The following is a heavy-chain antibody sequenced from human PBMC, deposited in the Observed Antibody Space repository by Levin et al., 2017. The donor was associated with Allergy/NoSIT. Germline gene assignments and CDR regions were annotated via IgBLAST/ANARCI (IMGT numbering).Heavy chain of an antibody. CDR1: GGSISSGGYY. Sequence: SETLSLTCTVSGGSISSGGYYWSWIRQHPGKGLEWIGYIYYSGSTYYNPSLKSRVTISVDTSKNQFSLKLSSVTAADTAVYYCARGGMVRGVFDYWGQGTLVTVSS. V-gene: IGHV4-31*03. CDR2: IYYSGST. J-gene: IGHJ4*02. CDR3: ARGGMVRGVFDY. D-gene: IGHD3-10*01.